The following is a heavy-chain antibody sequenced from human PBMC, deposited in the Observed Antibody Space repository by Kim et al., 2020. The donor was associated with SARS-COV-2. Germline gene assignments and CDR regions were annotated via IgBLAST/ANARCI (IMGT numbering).Heavy chain of an antibody. D-gene: IGHD2-15*01. CDR2: INHIGST. Sequence: SETLSLTCAVYGGSFSDYYMTWVRQPPGKGLEWVGEINHIGSTKHNPSLKSRVTMSVDTSKNQLSLKLTFVTAADTAVYYCAKNDARYCRGGNCWYFDYWGQGTLVTVSS. V-gene: IGHV4-34*01. CDR1: GGSFSDYY. CDR3: AKNDARYCRGGNCWYFDY. J-gene: IGHJ4*02.